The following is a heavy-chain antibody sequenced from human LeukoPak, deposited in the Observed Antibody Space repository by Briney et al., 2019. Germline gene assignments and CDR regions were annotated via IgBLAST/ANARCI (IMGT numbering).Heavy chain of an antibody. V-gene: IGHV3-73*01. CDR1: GFTFIGSA. Sequence: PGGSLRLSCAASGFTFIGSAMHWVRQASGKGLEWVGRIRSKANSYATAYAASVKGRFTISRDDSRNTAYLQMNSLKTEDTAVYYCTTTMIVGGFHYWGQGTLVTVSS. CDR3: TTTMIVGGFHY. D-gene: IGHD3-22*01. CDR2: IRSKANSYAT. J-gene: IGHJ4*02.